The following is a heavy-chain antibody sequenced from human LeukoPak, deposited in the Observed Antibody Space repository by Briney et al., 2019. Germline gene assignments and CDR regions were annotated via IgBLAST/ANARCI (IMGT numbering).Heavy chain of an antibody. CDR3: ARDGPIGLWFGELSKAGLDY. D-gene: IGHD3-10*01. Sequence: PGGSLRLSCAASGFTFSSYAMHWVRQAPGKGLEWVAVISYDGSNKYYADSVKGRFTISRDNSKNTLYLQMNSLRAEDTAVYYCARDGPIGLWFGELSKAGLDYWGQGTLVTVSS. CDR1: GFTFSSYA. J-gene: IGHJ4*02. CDR2: ISYDGSNK. V-gene: IGHV3-30*04.